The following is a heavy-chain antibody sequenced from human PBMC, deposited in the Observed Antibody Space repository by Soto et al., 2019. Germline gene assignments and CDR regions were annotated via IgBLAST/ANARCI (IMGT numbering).Heavy chain of an antibody. D-gene: IGHD6-19*01. CDR1: GYTFTSYD. Sequence: GASVKVSCKASGYTFTSYDINWVRQATGQGLEWMGWMNPNSGNTGYAQKFQGRVTMTRNTSTNTAYMELSSLRSEDTAVYYCARSEYSSGWYPFDYWGQGTLVTVSS. V-gene: IGHV1-8*01. J-gene: IGHJ4*02. CDR2: MNPNSGNT. CDR3: ARSEYSSGWYPFDY.